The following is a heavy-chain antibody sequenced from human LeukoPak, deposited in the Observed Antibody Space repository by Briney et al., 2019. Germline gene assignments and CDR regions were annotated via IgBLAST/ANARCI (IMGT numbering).Heavy chain of an antibody. CDR2: IYHSGST. CDR1: GYSISGGYY. D-gene: IGHD1-26*01. Sequence: SETLSLTCTVSGYSISGGYYWGWIRQPPGKGLEWIGSIYHSGSTYYNPSLKSRVTISVDTSKNQFSLKLSSVTAADTAVYYCAREAGATNLFDYWGQGTLVTVSS. V-gene: IGHV4-38-2*02. CDR3: AREAGATNLFDY. J-gene: IGHJ4*02.